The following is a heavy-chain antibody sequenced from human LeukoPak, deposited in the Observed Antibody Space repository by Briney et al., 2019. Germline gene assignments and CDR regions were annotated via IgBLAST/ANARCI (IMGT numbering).Heavy chain of an antibody. J-gene: IGHJ4*02. Sequence: GGSLRLSCAASGFTFDVYAMHWVRQAPGKGLEWVSGISWNSGSIGYADSVKGRFTISRDNAKNSLYLQMNSLRAEDTALYYCATFTDEAIAVAGNFDYWGQGTLVTVSS. CDR2: ISWNSGSI. CDR1: GFTFDVYA. D-gene: IGHD6-19*01. V-gene: IGHV3-9*01. CDR3: ATFTDEAIAVAGNFDY.